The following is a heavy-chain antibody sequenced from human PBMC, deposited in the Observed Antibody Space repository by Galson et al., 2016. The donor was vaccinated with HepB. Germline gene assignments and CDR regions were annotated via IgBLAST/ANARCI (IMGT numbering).Heavy chain of an antibody. CDR1: GYSFSSYW. Sequence: QSGAEVKEPGESLRISCKGSGYSFSSYWITWVRQRPGKGLEWIGRVDPGDSYGNYSQSFQGHVTISADKSISTASLQWTNLKASDTAMYYCARHRGRHGYNGFDYWGQGTLVTVSS. J-gene: IGHJ4*02. CDR2: VDPGDSYG. CDR3: ARHRGRHGYNGFDY. D-gene: IGHD5-24*01. V-gene: IGHV5-10-1*01.